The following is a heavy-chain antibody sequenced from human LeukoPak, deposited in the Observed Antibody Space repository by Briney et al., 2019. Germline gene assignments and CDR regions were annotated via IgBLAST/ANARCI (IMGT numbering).Heavy chain of an antibody. J-gene: IGHJ4*02. Sequence: SETLSLTCTVSGGSISSSSYYWGWIRQPPGKGLEWIAYINYSGNNNYNPSLKSRVTISIDTSKNHFSLRLSSVTAADTAVYYCARRGYYDSGGYYGYWGQGTLITVSS. V-gene: IGHV4-61*05. D-gene: IGHD3-22*01. CDR2: INYSGNN. CDR1: GGSISSSSYY. CDR3: ARRGYYDSGGYYGY.